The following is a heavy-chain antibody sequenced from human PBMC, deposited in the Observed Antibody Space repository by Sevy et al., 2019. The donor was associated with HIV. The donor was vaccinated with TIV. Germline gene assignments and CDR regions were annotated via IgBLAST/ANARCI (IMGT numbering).Heavy chain of an antibody. CDR3: AREIVGATTGWFDP. J-gene: IGHJ5*02. CDR2: IKQDGSEK. V-gene: IGHV3-7*01. D-gene: IGHD1-26*01. Sequence: GGSLRLSCAASGFTFSSYAMSWVRQAPGKGLEWVANIKQDGSEKYYVDSVKGRFTISRDNAKNSLYLQMNSLRADDTALYYCAREIVGATTGWFDPWGQGTLVTVSS. CDR1: GFTFSSYA.